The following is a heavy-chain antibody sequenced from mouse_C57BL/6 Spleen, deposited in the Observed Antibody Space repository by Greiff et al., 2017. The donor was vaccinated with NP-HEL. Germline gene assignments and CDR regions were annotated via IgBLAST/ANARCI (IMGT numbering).Heavy chain of an antibody. V-gene: IGHV1-76*01. CDR3: ARGAYYTAMDY. Sequence: VQLQQSGAELVRPGASVKLSCKASGYTFTDYYINWVKQRPGQGLEWIARIYPGSGNTYYNEKFKGKATLTAEKSSSTAYMQLSSLTSEDSAVYFCARGAYYTAMDYWGQGTSVTVSS. D-gene: IGHD2-12*01. CDR1: GYTFTDYY. CDR2: IYPGSGNT. J-gene: IGHJ4*01.